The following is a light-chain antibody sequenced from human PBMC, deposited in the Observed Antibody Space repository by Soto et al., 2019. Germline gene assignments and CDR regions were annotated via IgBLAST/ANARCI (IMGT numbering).Light chain of an antibody. J-gene: IGKJ5*01. V-gene: IGKV3-15*01. CDR3: QQYSSWPIT. CDR2: AVS. CDR1: QTVYNNY. Sequence: EIVLTQSPASLSVSPGERATLSCRASQTVYNNYLAWYQQKPDQAPRLLMYAVSTRATGIPARFSGSGSGTEFTLTISSLQSEDFASYYCQQYSSWPITFGQGTRLEIK.